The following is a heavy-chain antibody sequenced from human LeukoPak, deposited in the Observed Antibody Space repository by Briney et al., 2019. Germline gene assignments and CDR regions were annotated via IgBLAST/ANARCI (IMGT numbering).Heavy chain of an antibody. V-gene: IGHV3-30-3*01. CDR3: AKVAKYYYGPETYYFFEQ. J-gene: IGHJ4*02. CDR1: GFTFSSDA. Sequence: PGGSLRLSCVASGFTFSSDAVHWVRQTPGKGLEWVAVISYDGNEKYQVDSVKGRFTISRDNSKNSLYLQMNSLRVEDTAVYYCAKVAKYYYGPETYYFFEQWGQGTPVTASS. D-gene: IGHD3-10*01. CDR2: ISYDGNEK.